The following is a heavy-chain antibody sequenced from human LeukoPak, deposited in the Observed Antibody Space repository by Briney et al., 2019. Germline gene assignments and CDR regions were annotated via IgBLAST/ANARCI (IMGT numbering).Heavy chain of an antibody. CDR2: INHSGST. CDR1: GGSLCGYF. J-gene: IGHJ4*02. D-gene: IGHD3-10*01. V-gene: IGHV4-34*01. CDR3: ARGGFGELLPFDY. Sequence: SETLSHTCALYGGSLCGYFSRCLREPPGGGVEWSGNINHSGSTNYNPPLKSRVTISVDSSKNQFSLKLSFVTAADAAVYYCARGGFGELLPFDYWGQGTLVTVSS.